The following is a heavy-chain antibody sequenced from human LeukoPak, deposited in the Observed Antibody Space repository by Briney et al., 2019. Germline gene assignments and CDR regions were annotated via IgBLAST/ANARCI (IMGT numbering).Heavy chain of an antibody. CDR1: GFTFSTYG. CDR3: AELGITMIGGV. V-gene: IGHV3-23*01. J-gene: IGHJ6*04. D-gene: IGHD3-10*02. Sequence: GGSLRLSFAASGFTFSTYGMNWVRQTPGKGLDWVSAISGSANRIYHADSVKGRFTISRDNSKNTLYLQMNSLRAEDTAVYYCAELGITMIGGVWGKGTTVTISS. CDR2: ISGSANRI.